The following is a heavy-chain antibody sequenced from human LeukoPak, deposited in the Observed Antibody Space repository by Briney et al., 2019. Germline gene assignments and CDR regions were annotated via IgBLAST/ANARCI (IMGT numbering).Heavy chain of an antibody. CDR3: ASMGWAAAGDKGGYFDY. J-gene: IGHJ4*02. V-gene: IGHV3-21*01. D-gene: IGHD6-13*01. Sequence: GGSLRLSCAASGFTVPTDYMTWVRQAPGKGLEWVSSISSSSSYIYYADSVKGRFTISRDNAKNSLYLQMNSLRAEDTAVYYCASMGWAAAGDKGGYFDYWGQGTLVTVSS. CDR1: GFTVPTDY. CDR2: ISSSSSYI.